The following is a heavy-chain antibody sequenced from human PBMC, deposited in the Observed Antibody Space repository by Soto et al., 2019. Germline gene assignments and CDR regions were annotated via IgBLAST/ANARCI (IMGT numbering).Heavy chain of an antibody. CDR3: TTDSYITSIIVRFDY. V-gene: IGHV3-15*07. CDR1: GFTFSNAW. Sequence: GGSPRLSCAASGFTFSNAWINWVRQAPGKGLEWVGRVKSKNDGGTTDFAAPVKGRFAISRDDSKNMVYLEMNSLQTEDTAIYYCTTDSYITSIIVRFDYWGHGTLVTGSS. J-gene: IGHJ4*01. D-gene: IGHD3-22*01. CDR2: VKSKNDGGTT.